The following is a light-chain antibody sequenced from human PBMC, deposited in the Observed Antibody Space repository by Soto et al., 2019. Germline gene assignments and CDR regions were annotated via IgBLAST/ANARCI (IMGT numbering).Light chain of an antibody. CDR3: MQALQSPYT. CDR1: QSLLHSNGYNY. CDR2: LGS. V-gene: IGKV2-28*01. Sequence: DIVMTQSPLSLPVTPGAPASISCRSSQSLLHSNGYNYLDWYLQKPGQSPQLLIYLGSNRASGVSDRFSGSGSRTDFILIISSVEAEDVGVYYCMQALQSPYTFGQGTKLEIK. J-gene: IGKJ2*01.